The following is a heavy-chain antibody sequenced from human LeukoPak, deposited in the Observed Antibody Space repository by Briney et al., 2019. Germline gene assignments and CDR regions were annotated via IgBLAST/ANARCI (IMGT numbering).Heavy chain of an antibody. CDR2: ISYDGSNK. CDR3: AHADYYYDSSGPADFDY. J-gene: IGHJ4*02. CDR1: GFTFSSYA. Sequence: GGSLRLSCAASGFTFSSYAMHWVRQAPGKGLEWVAVISYDGSNKYYADSVKGRFTISRDNSKNTLYLQMNSLRAEDTAVYYCAHADYYYDSSGPADFDYWGQGTLVTVSS. D-gene: IGHD3-22*01. V-gene: IGHV3-30-3*01.